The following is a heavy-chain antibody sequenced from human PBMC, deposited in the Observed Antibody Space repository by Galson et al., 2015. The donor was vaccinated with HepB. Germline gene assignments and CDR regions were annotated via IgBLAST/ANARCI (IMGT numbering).Heavy chain of an antibody. Sequence: SLRLSCAASGFTFSSYAMHWVRQAPGKGLEWVAVISYDGSNKYYADSVKGRFTISRDNSKNTLYLQMNSLRAEDTAVYYCARDSMSRIAVAGTGGAFDIWGQGTMVTVSS. CDR1: GFTFSSYA. CDR3: ARDSMSRIAVAGTGGAFDI. D-gene: IGHD6-19*01. J-gene: IGHJ3*02. CDR2: ISYDGSNK. V-gene: IGHV3-30*04.